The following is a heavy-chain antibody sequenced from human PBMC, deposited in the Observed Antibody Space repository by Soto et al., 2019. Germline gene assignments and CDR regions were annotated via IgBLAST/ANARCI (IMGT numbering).Heavy chain of an antibody. CDR3: AKDTRYADYVRWFDS. Sequence: GGSLRLSCAASDFTFSDYYMSWVRQAPGKGLEWVSYMSGGGSTIYYADSVKGRFTISRDNSRSTLYLQMNSLRAEDTAVYYCAKDTRYADYVRWFDSWGQGTEVTVSS. CDR1: DFTFSDYY. V-gene: IGHV3-11*01. D-gene: IGHD4-17*01. J-gene: IGHJ5*01. CDR2: MSGGGSTI.